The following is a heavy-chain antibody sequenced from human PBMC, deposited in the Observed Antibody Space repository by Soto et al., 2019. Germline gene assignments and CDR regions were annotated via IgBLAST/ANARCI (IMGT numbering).Heavy chain of an antibody. J-gene: IGHJ6*02. D-gene: IGHD3-9*01. Sequence: GGSLRLSCAASGFTFSSYGMHWVRQAPGKGLEWVTLLSYDGSNEYYADSVKGRFTISRDNSKNTLYLQMNSLRTEDTAVYYCAKDLRRAFYGMDVWGQGTTVTVSS. CDR2: LSYDGSNE. CDR3: AKDLRRAFYGMDV. CDR1: GFTFSSYG. V-gene: IGHV3-30*18.